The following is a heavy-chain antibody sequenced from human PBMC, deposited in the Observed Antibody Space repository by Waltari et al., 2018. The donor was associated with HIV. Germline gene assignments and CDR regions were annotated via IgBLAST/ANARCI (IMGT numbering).Heavy chain of an antibody. CDR1: GTGITDDY. V-gene: IGHV4-59*08. J-gene: IGHJ4*01. CDR2: IYYTERR. CDR3: TRGLHILAGSSQGDLAY. Sequence: QLQESGPGLVKPSETPSLTCSVTGTGITDDYWSWIRQPPGKGLEWMGTIYYTERRNDRPSPKSGLTWSVDRCANNLSLRLKCVTAGDTAVYYCTRGLHILAGSSQGDLAYWGHGILVAVSS. D-gene: IGHD3-9*01.